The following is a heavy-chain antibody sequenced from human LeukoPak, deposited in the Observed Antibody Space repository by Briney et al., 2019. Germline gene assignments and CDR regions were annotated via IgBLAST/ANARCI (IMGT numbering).Heavy chain of an antibody. CDR3: ARSNGYSSGWHDY. V-gene: IGHV4-59*08. J-gene: IGHJ4*02. Sequence: PSETLSLTCTVSGGSISSYYWSWIRQPPGKGLEWIGYIFDSGSTSTSYNPSLKSRVTISVDMSKNQFSLKLSSVTAADTAVFYCARSNGYSSGWHDYWGQGTLVT. CDR1: GGSISSYY. CDR2: IFDSGSTST. D-gene: IGHD6-19*01.